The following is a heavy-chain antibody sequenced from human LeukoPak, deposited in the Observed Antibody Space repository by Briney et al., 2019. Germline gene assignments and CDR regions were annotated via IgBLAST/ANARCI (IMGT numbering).Heavy chain of an antibody. J-gene: IGHJ6*02. CDR2: INPSGGST. Sequence: ASVKVSCKASGYTFTSYYMHWVRQAPGQGLEWMGIINPSGGSTSYAQKFKGRVTMTRDTSTSTVYMELSSLRSEDTAVYYCARDLSGYCSSTSCYRGYYYYYGMDVWGQGTTVTVSS. CDR3: ARDLSGYCSSTSCYRGYYYYYGMDV. CDR1: GYTFTSYY. V-gene: IGHV1-46*01. D-gene: IGHD2-2*01.